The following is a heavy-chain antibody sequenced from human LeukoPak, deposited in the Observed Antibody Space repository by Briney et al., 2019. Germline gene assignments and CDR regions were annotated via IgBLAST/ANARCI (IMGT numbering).Heavy chain of an antibody. CDR1: GFTISDHW. D-gene: IGHD2/OR15-2a*01. V-gene: IGHV3-7*01. Sequence: GGSQRLSCAASGFTISDHWMSWIRKAPGKGLEWVANINQGGSDKNYVASVKGQFTISRDNAANSLYLQMDSLRAEDTAVYYCARDLSDKRGFDPWGQGTLVTVSS. J-gene: IGHJ5*02. CDR2: INQGGSDK. CDR3: ARDLSDKRGFDP.